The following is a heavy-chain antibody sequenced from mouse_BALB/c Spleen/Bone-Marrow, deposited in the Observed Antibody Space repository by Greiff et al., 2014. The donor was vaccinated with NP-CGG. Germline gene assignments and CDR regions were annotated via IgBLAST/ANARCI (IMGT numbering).Heavy chain of an antibody. D-gene: IGHD2-10*02. CDR2: INPYNGGI. V-gene: IGHV1S30*01. Sequence: EVQLQQSGPELVKPGPSVKISCKASGYSFTGYYMHWVKQRPGKGLEWIGEINPYNGGINYNQKFKGKATLTVDTSSSTAFMELHSLTSEDTLVYYCARQLYGNYTYWGQGTLVTVSA. CDR1: GYSFTGYY. CDR3: ARQLYGNYTY. J-gene: IGHJ3*01.